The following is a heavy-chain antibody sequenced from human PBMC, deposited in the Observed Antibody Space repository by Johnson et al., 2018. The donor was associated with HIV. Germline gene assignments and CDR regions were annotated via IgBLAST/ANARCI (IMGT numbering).Heavy chain of an antibody. V-gene: IGHV3-15*01. CDR1: GFTFSNAW. J-gene: IGHJ3*02. D-gene: IGHD2-21*02. Sequence: VQLVESGGGLVKPGGSLRLSCATSGFTFSNAWMSWVRQAPGKGLEWVGHIKSRTDGGTTDYAAPVKGRFTIARDDSKNTLYLQMNSLKTEDTAVYYCASLAYCGGDCYRTYHDAFDIWGQGTMVTVSS. CDR3: ASLAYCGGDCYRTYHDAFDI. CDR2: IKSRTDGGTT.